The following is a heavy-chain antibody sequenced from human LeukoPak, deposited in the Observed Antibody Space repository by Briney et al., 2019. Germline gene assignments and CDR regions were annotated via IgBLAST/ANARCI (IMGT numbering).Heavy chain of an antibody. D-gene: IGHD3-10*01. CDR2: LSRSGGSP. CDR3: AKKGSGSYYSEFDY. CDR1: GFTFSSYA. Sequence: GGSLRLSCAASGFTFSSYAMSWVRQAPGKGLEWVSVLSRSGGSPYYADSVKGRFTISRDNSKNARYLQMNSLRAEDTAVYYCAKKGSGSYYSEFDYWGQGTLVT. V-gene: IGHV3-23*01. J-gene: IGHJ4*02.